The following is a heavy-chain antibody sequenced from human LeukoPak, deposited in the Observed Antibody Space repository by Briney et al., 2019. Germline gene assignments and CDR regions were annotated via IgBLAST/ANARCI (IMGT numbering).Heavy chain of an antibody. J-gene: IGHJ4*02. CDR3: ARVGSEYYYGSGTYFDY. Sequence: SQTLSLTCAISGDSVSSNSAAWNWIRQSPSRGLEWLGRTYYRSKWYNDYAVSVKSRITINPDTSKNQFSLQLNSVTPEDTAVYYCARVGSEYYYGSGTYFDYWGQGTLVTVSS. CDR1: GDSVSSNSAA. V-gene: IGHV6-1*01. D-gene: IGHD3-10*01. CDR2: TYYRSKWYN.